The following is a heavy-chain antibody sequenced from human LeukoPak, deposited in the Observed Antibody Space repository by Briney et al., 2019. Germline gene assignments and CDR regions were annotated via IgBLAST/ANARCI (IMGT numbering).Heavy chain of an antibody. Sequence: SETLSLTCTVSGASISSGSYYWNWIRQPAGKGLEWIGRIFASGSTNYNPSLKSRVTISLDTSKNQLSLKLSSVTAADTAVYYCARRGTWNSYYYYMDVWGKGTTVTVSS. V-gene: IGHV4-61*02. CDR3: ARRGTWNSYYYYMDV. CDR2: IFASGST. D-gene: IGHD1-1*01. CDR1: GASISSGSYY. J-gene: IGHJ6*03.